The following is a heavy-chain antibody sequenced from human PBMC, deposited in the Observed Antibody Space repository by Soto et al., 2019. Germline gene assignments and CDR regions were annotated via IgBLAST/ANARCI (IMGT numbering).Heavy chain of an antibody. CDR1: GFMFSAYA. J-gene: IGHJ4*01. V-gene: IGHV3-30*04. D-gene: IGHD6-19*01. CDR3: ARDPSPYTSVLYGIDF. Sequence: QPGGSLRLSCAASGFMFSAYAMLWVRQAPGKGLEWVAAISYDGTNKYYADSIKGRFTISRDNSENTLFLQVNSLRREDTAMYYCARDPSPYTSVLYGIDFWGHGTLVTVSS. CDR2: ISYDGTNK.